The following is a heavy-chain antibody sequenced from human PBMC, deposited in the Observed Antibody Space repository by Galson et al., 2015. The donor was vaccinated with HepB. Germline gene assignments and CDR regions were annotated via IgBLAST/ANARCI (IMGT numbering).Heavy chain of an antibody. CDR1: GFTFSTYW. D-gene: IGHD2-2*01. V-gene: IGHV3-7*01. CDR3: ARGPPVYQLPPSLYSVPFGY. CDR2: IKQDGREK. Sequence: SLRLSCAASGFTFSTYWMSWVRQAPGKGLEWVANIKQDGREKYYVDSVKGRFTISRENAKNSLYLQMNSLRAEDTAVYYCARGPPVYQLPPSLYSVPFGYWGQETLVTVSS. J-gene: IGHJ4*02.